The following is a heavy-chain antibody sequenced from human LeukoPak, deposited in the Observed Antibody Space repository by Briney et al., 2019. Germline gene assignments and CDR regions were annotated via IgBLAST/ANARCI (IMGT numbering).Heavy chain of an antibody. Sequence: PGGSLRLSCAASGFTFDDYAMHWVRQAPGKGLEWVANIKQDGSEKYYVDSVKGRFTISRDNAKNSLYLQMNSLRAEDTAVYYCARELYYYDSSGYHDYWGQGTLVTVSS. V-gene: IGHV3-7*01. CDR2: IKQDGSEK. J-gene: IGHJ4*02. CDR1: GFTFDDYA. D-gene: IGHD3-22*01. CDR3: ARELYYYDSSGYHDY.